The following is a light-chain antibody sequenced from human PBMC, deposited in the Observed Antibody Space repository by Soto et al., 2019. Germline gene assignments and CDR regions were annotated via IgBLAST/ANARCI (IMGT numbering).Light chain of an antibody. CDR3: CSYAGTVAYV. V-gene: IGLV2-14*01. CDR1: SSDVGAYNY. CDR2: DVS. Sequence: QSVLTQPASVSGSPGQSITISCTGSSSDVGAYNYVSWYQQLPGKAPKITIYDVSNRPSGVSNRFSGSKSGNTASLTISGLQTEDEADYYCCSYAGTVAYVFGTGTKVTVL. J-gene: IGLJ1*01.